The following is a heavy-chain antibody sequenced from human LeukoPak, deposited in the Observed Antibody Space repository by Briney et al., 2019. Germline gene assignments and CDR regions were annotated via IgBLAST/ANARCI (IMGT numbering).Heavy chain of an antibody. CDR2: ISSSGSTI. V-gene: IGHV3-11*01. CDR1: GFTFSDYY. D-gene: IGHD6-19*01. J-gene: IGHJ4*02. CDR3: VKELKQWLGAIDY. Sequence: GGSLRLSCAASGFTFSDYYMSWIRQAPGKGLEWVSYISSSGSTIYYADSVKGRFTISRDNAKNSLYLQMNSLRAEDTALYYCVKELKQWLGAIDYWGQGTRVTVSS.